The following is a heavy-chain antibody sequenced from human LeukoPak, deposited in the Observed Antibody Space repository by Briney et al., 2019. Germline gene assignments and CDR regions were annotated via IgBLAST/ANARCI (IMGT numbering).Heavy chain of an antibody. Sequence: SETLSLTCTVSGGSISSYYWSWIRQPPGKGLEWIGEINHSGSTNYNPSLKSRVTISVDTSKNQFSLKLSSVTAADTAVYYCAREYCSGGSCYSDEGLLLNWFDPWGQGTLVTVSS. J-gene: IGHJ5*02. CDR3: AREYCSGGSCYSDEGLLLNWFDP. V-gene: IGHV4-34*01. CDR2: INHSGST. CDR1: GGSISSYY. D-gene: IGHD2-15*01.